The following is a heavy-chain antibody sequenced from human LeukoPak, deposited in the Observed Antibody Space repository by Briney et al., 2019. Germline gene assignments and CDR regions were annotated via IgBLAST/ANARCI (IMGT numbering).Heavy chain of an antibody. CDR3: ARVNGIAAATDWFDP. Sequence: SVKVSCKASGGTFSSYAISWVRQAPGQGLEWMGRIIPILGIANYAQKFQGRVTITADKSTSTAYMELSSLRSEDTAVYYCARVNGIAAATDWFDPWGQGTLVTVSS. V-gene: IGHV1-69*04. CDR2: IIPILGIA. CDR1: GGTFSSYA. J-gene: IGHJ5*02. D-gene: IGHD6-25*01.